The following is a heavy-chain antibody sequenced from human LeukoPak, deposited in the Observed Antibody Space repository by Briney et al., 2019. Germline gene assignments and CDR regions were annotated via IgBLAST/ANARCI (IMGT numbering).Heavy chain of an antibody. V-gene: IGHV3-21*01. D-gene: IGHD2-2*01. J-gene: IGHJ4*02. CDR2: ISSSSSYI. CDR1: GFTFSSYS. Sequence: PGGSLRLSCAASGFTFSSYSMNWVRQAPGKELEWVSSISSSSSYIYYADSVKGRFTISRDNAKNSLYLQMNSLRAEDTAVYYCARGAGGGYCSSTSCYLVYWGQGTLVTVSS. CDR3: ARGAGGGYCSSTSCYLVY.